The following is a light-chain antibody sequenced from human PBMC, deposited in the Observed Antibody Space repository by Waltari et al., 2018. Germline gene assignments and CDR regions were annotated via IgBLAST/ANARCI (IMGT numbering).Light chain of an antibody. CDR3: QSADRSGTYVI. CDR1: AVPKQA. CDR2: TFF. J-gene: IGLJ2*01. V-gene: IGLV3-25*03. Sequence: SYELTQPPSVAGAPGQTARITCSGDAVPKQAADGYQQKHGQAPLVVIYTFFERPSEIPERFSGSISGPPVTLPITGAQAEDEGAYYCQSADRSGTYVIFGGGTKLTVL.